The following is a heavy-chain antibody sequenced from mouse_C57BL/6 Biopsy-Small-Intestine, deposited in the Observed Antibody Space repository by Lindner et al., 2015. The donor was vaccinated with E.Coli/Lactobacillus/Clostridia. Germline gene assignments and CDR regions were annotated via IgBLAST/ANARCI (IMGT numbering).Heavy chain of an antibody. J-gene: IGHJ4*01. D-gene: IGHD2-5*01. V-gene: IGHV1-82*01. Sequence: VQLQESGPELVKPGASVKISCKASGYAFSTSWMNWVKQRPGKGFEWIGRIYPGDGVTNYDGKFKGKATLTADTSSSTAYMQLSSLTSEDSAVYFCARSDYSNYVGYALDYWGQGTSVTVSS. CDR3: ARSDYSNYVGYALDY. CDR2: IYPGDGVT. CDR1: GYAFSTSW.